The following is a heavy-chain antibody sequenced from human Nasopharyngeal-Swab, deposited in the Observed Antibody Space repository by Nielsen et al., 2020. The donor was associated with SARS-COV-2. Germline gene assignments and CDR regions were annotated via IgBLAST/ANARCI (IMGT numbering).Heavy chain of an antibody. V-gene: IGHV3-23*01. J-gene: IGHJ4*02. Sequence: GESLKISCAASGFTFRSYVMTWVRQAPGKGLEWVSAIDSLHNTYYADSVKGRFTLSRDNSKNTLYLQMNSLRAEDTAVYYCVKDYLREGYFGGQGTLVTVSS. CDR2: IDSLHNT. CDR1: GFTFRSYV. D-gene: IGHD3-9*01. CDR3: VKDYLREGYF.